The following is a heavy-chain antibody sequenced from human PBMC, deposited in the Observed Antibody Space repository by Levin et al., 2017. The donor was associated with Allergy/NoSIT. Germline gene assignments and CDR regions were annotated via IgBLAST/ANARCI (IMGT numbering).Heavy chain of an antibody. V-gene: IGHV2-5*02. CDR2: IYWDDDK. D-gene: IGHD5-12*01. CDR3: AHRRRLRFPPQRWFDP. Sequence: SGPTLVKPTQTLTLTCTFSGFSLSTSGVGVGWIRQPPGKALEWLALIYWDDDKRYSPSLKSRLTITKDTSKNQVVLTMTNMDPVDTATYYCAHRRRLRFPPQRWFDPWGQGTLVTVSS. J-gene: IGHJ5*02. CDR1: GFSLSTSGVG.